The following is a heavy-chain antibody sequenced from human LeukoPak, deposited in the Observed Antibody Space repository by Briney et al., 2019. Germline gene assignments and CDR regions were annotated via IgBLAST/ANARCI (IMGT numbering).Heavy chain of an antibody. D-gene: IGHD4-17*01. J-gene: IGHJ4*02. V-gene: IGHV4-39*07. Sequence: SETLSLTCTVSGGSISSSSYYWGWIRQPPGKGLEWIGSIYYSGSTYYNPSLKSRVTISVDTSKNQFSLKLSSVTAADTAVYYCARDLARLCGDYTSHYFDYWGQGTLVTVSS. CDR1: GGSISSSSYY. CDR2: IYYSGST. CDR3: ARDLARLCGDYTSHYFDY.